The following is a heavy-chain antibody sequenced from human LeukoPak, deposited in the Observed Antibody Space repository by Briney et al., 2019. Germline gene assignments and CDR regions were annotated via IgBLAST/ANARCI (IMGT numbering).Heavy chain of an antibody. J-gene: IGHJ4*02. V-gene: IGHV1-18*01. CDR2: ISAYNGNT. D-gene: IGHD3-22*01. CDR3: ARVRGGYYYDSSGYWDY. CDR1: GYTFTSYG. Sequence: ASVKVSCKASGYTFTSYGISWVRQAPGQGLEWMGWISAYNGNTNYAQKLQGRVTMTTDTSTSTAYMELRSLGSDDTAVYYCARVRGGYYYDSSGYWDYWGQGTLVTVSS.